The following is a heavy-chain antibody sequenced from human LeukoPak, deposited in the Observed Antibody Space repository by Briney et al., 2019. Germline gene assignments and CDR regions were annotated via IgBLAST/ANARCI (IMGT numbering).Heavy chain of an antibody. CDR1: AASISTSGYY. CDR2: VNYRGST. J-gene: IGHJ5*02. CDR3: ARAKDYYWFDP. D-gene: IGHD2/OR15-2a*01. Sequence: PSETLSLTCAVSAASISTSGYYWSWIRQHAGKGLEWIGFVNYRGSTYYNPSLKNRVTIVPDTSRNQFSLKLSSMSAADTAVYYCARAKDYYWFDPWGPGTLVTVSS. V-gene: IGHV4-31*11.